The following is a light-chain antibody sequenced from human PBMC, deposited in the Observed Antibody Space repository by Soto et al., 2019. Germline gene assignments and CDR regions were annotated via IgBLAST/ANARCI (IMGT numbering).Light chain of an antibody. Sequence: QSVLTQPPSASGTPGQRVTISCSGSSSNIGTNTVNWYQQLPGTAPKLLIYSNNQRPSGVPDLFSGSKSGTSASLAISGLQSEDEADYYCAAWDDSLSGNVFGSGTKLTVL. V-gene: IGLV1-44*01. J-gene: IGLJ1*01. CDR1: SSNIGTNT. CDR2: SNN. CDR3: AAWDDSLSGNV.